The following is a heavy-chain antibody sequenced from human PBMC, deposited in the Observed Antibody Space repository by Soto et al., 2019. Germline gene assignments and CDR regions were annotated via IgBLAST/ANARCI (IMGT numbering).Heavy chain of an antibody. J-gene: IGHJ6*03. CDR3: ARVFNYDILTGYFYYYYYMDV. CDR2: IYYRGST. D-gene: IGHD3-9*01. Sequence: SETLSLTCTVSGGSISSYYWSWIRQPPGKGLELIGYIYYRGSTNYNPSLKSRVTISVDTSKNQFSLKLSSVTAADTAVYYCARVFNYDILTGYFYYYYYMDVWGKGTTVTVSS. V-gene: IGHV4-59*01. CDR1: GGSISSYY.